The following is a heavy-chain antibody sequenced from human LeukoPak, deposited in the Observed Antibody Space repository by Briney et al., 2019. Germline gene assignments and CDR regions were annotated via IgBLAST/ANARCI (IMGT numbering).Heavy chain of an antibody. J-gene: IGHJ4*02. CDR3: ARGVVGATAGNLFDY. CDR2: IYYSGST. V-gene: IGHV4-59*01. Sequence: PSETLSLTCTVSGGSISSYYWSWIRQPPGKGPEWIGYIYYSGSTNYNPSLKSRVTISVDTSKNQFSLKLSSVTAADTAVYYCARGVVGATAGNLFDYWGQGTLVTVSS. CDR1: GGSISSYY. D-gene: IGHD1-26*01.